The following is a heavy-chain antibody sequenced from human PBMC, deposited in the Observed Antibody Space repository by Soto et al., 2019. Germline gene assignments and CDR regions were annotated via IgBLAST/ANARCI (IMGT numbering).Heavy chain of an antibody. J-gene: IGHJ4*02. Sequence: ASVKVSCKASGYTFTSYGISWVRQAPGQGLEWMGWISAYNGNTNYAQKLQGRVTMTTDTSTSTAYMELRSLRSDDTAVYYCARDFYYYDSSVYGGQEPLVTVPS. CDR2: ISAYNGNT. D-gene: IGHD3-22*01. CDR3: ARDFYYYDSSVY. V-gene: IGHV1-18*01. CDR1: GYTFTSYG.